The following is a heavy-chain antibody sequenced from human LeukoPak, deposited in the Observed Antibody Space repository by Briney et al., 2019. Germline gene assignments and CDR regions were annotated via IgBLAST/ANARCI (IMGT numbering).Heavy chain of an antibody. CDR3: ASQGRDIVATYEIPFDY. CDR1: GFMFRNYG. J-gene: IGHJ4*02. V-gene: IGHV3-33*01. D-gene: IGHD5-12*01. CDR2: IWYDASNK. Sequence: PGMSLRLSCAASGFMFRNYGMHWARQAPGKGLEWVAIIWYDASNKYYADSVKGRFTISRDNSKNTLYLQMNSLRAEDTAVYYCASQGRDIVATYEIPFDYWGQGTLVTVSS.